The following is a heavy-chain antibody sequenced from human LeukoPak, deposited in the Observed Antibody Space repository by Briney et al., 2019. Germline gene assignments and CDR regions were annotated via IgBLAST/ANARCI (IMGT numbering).Heavy chain of an antibody. V-gene: IGHV1-69*13. J-gene: IGHJ4*02. CDR1: GGTFSSYA. CDR2: ILPIFGTA. Sequence: ASVKVSCKASGGTFSSYAISWVRQAPGQGLEWMGGILPIFGTANYAQKFQGRVTITADESTSTAYMELSSLRSEDTAVYYCARDHPGGDYFDYWGQGTLVTVSS. CDR3: ARDHPGGDYFDY. D-gene: IGHD4-23*01.